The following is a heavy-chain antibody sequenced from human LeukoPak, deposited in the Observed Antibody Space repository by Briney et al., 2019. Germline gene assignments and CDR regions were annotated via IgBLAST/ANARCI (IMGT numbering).Heavy chain of an antibody. J-gene: IGHJ4*02. Sequence: GGSLRLSCAASGFTFDDYAMHWVRHAPGKGLEWVSGISWNSGSIGYADSVKGRFTTSRDNAKNSLYLQMNSLRAEDTALYYCAKSYGGAGPFDYWGQGTLVTVSS. D-gene: IGHD4-23*01. CDR1: GFTFDDYA. V-gene: IGHV3-9*01. CDR3: AKSYGGAGPFDY. CDR2: ISWNSGSI.